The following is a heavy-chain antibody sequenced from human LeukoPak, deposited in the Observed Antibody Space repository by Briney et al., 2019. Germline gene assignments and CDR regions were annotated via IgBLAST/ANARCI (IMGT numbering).Heavy chain of an antibody. CDR1: GDSVSSNSAA. CDR3: ARDLKTDTIFGVVIIYYFDY. Sequence: SQTLPLTCAISGDSVSSNSAAWNWIRQSPSRGLEWLGRTYYRSKWYNDYAVSVKSRITINPDTSKNQFSLQLNSVTPEDTAVYYCARDLKTDTIFGVVIIYYFDYWGQGTLVTVSS. J-gene: IGHJ4*02. V-gene: IGHV6-1*01. D-gene: IGHD3-3*01. CDR2: TYYRSKWYN.